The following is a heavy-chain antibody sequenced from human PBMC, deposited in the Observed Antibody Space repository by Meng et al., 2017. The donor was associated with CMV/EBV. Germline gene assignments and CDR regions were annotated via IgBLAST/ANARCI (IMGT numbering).Heavy chain of an antibody. V-gene: IGHV3-23*03. CDR2: IYSGGSST. D-gene: IGHD5-12*01. CDR3: AKEAGRYSGYDFGSYYYYYGMDV. Sequence: GGSLRLSCAASGFTFSSYAMSWVRQAPGKGLEWVSVIYSGGSSTYYADSVKGRFTISRDNSKNTLYLQMNSLRAEDTAVYYCAKEAGRYSGYDFGSYYYYYGMDVWGQGTTVTVSS. CDR1: GFTFSSYA. J-gene: IGHJ6*02.